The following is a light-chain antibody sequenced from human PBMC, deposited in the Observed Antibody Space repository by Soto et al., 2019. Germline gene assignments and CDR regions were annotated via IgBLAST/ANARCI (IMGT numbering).Light chain of an antibody. CDR3: SSYTSSSTLYV. Sequence: QYALNQPPSVSGSPGQSVPISCTGTSTDFVSYNRVSWYQQPPGTAPKLIIYEVSNRPSGVSNRFSGSKSGNTASLTISGLQAEDEADYYCSSYTSSSTLYVFGTGTKVTVL. CDR2: EVS. V-gene: IGLV2-18*02. J-gene: IGLJ1*01. CDR1: STDFVSYNR.